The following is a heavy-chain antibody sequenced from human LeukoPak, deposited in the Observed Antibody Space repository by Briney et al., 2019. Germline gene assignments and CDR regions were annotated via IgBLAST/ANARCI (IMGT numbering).Heavy chain of an antibody. D-gene: IGHD3-10*01. CDR2: INHSGST. V-gene: IGHV4-39*07. CDR3: ATVDMVRGVTQYYFDY. J-gene: IGHJ4*02. CDR1: GGSISSSSYY. Sequence: SETLSLTCTVSGGSISSSSYYWGWIRQPPGKGLEWIGEINHSGSTNYNPSLKSRVTISVDTSKNQFSLKLSSVTAADTAVYYCATVDMVRGVTQYYFDYWGQGTLVTVSS.